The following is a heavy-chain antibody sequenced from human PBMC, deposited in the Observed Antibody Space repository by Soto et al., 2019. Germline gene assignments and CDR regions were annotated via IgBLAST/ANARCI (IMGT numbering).Heavy chain of an antibody. J-gene: IGHJ6*02. CDR3: ARGVSSSDNGMDV. Sequence: EVQLVASGGGLVQPGGSLRVSCAASGFSFSTYSMNWVRQAPGKGLEWVSYMSSRSLTIYYTDSVKGRFTISRDNAKKSLYLQMNSLRDEDTAVYYCARGVSSSDNGMDVWGQGTTVTVSS. V-gene: IGHV3-48*02. D-gene: IGHD6-6*01. CDR1: GFSFSTYS. CDR2: MSSRSLTI.